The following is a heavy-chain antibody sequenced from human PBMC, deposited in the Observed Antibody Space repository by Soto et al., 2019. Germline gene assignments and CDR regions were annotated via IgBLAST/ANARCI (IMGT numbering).Heavy chain of an antibody. V-gene: IGHV4-59*01. Sequence: SETLSLTCTVSGGSINSDHWSWIRQPPGKGLEWIGYIYYSGTTNYNPSLKSRVTISVDTSRNQFSLKLSSVTAADTAVYYCARKNAFDIWGQGSMVTVPS. CDR3: ARKNAFDI. CDR1: GGSINSDH. J-gene: IGHJ3*02. CDR2: IYYSGTT.